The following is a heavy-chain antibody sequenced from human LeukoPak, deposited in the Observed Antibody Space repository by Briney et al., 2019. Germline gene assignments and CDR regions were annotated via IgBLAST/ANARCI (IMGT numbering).Heavy chain of an antibody. CDR2: IYPGDSDT. D-gene: IGHD3-16*02. V-gene: IGHV5-51*01. J-gene: IGHJ5*02. Sequence: GQSLPISCKGSGYSFTSYWIGWVRQMPGKGLEWMGIIYPGDSDTRYSPSFQGQVTISADKSISTAYLQWSILKASDTAMYYCARHPMITFGGVIVSNWFDPWGQGTLVTVSS. CDR1: GYSFTSYW. CDR3: ARHPMITFGGVIVSNWFDP.